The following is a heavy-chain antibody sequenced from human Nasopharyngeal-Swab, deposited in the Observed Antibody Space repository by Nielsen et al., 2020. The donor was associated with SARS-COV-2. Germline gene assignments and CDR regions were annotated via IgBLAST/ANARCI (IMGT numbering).Heavy chain of an antibody. CDR1: GYTLTELS. J-gene: IGHJ4*02. CDR2: FDPEDGET. CDR3: ARDWARSGSYSTHFDY. Sequence: ASVKVSCKVSGYTLTELSMHWVRQAPGKGLEWMGGFDPEDGETIYAQKFQGRVTMTEDTSTDTAYMELSSLRSEDTAVYYCARDWARSGSYSTHFDYWGQGTLVTVSS. D-gene: IGHD1-26*01. V-gene: IGHV1-24*01.